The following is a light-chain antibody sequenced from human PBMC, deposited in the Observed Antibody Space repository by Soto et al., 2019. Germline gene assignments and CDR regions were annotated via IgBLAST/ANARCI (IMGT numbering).Light chain of an antibody. V-gene: IGKV1-39*01. Sequence: DIQMTQSPSSLSASVGDRVTITCRASQSIGSCLNWYQQKPGKAPKLLIYYASSLESGVPSTFSGSGSGTDFTLTISSLQPEDFATYICQQSYSSPITFGQGTRLEIK. CDR1: QSIGSC. J-gene: IGKJ5*01. CDR3: QQSYSSPIT. CDR2: YAS.